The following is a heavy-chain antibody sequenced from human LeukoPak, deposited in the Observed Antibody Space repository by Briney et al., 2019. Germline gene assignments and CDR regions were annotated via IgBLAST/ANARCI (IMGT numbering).Heavy chain of an antibody. V-gene: IGHV4-30-4*08. Sequence: SETLSLTCTVSGGSISSGDYYWSWIRQPPGKGLEWIGYIYYSGSTYYNPSLKSRVTISVDTSKNHFSLKLTSVTAADTAVYYCAREAVSGPFEYWGQGTLVTVSS. CDR3: AREAVSGPFEY. D-gene: IGHD6-19*01. CDR2: IYYSGST. J-gene: IGHJ4*02. CDR1: GGSISSGDYY.